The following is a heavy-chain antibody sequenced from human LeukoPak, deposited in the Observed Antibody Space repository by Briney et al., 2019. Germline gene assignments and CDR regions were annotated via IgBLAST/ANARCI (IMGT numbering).Heavy chain of an antibody. Sequence: GESLKISCKASGYTFSSYGISWVRQAAGQGLEWMGWISAYNGNTNYAQKLQGTVTMTTDTSTSTAYMELRSLRSDDTAVYYCAREGYGDYAEDFWGQGTLVTVSS. CDR3: AREGYGDYAEDF. CDR1: GYTFSSYG. D-gene: IGHD4-17*01. J-gene: IGHJ4*02. V-gene: IGHV1-18*01. CDR2: ISAYNGNT.